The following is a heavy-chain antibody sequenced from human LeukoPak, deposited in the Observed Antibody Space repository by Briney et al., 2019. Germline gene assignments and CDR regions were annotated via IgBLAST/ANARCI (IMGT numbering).Heavy chain of an antibody. CDR1: GFTVGNNY. Sequence: GGSLRLSCAASGFTVGNNYVTWVRQAPGKGLEWVSLIYSVGSTHYADSVKGRFTISRDNSKNTLYLQMNSLRAEDTAIYYCAGSLAYCGGDCRLGDYWGQGTLITVS. D-gene: IGHD2-21*02. J-gene: IGHJ4*02. CDR2: IYSVGST. V-gene: IGHV3-66*01. CDR3: AGSLAYCGGDCRLGDY.